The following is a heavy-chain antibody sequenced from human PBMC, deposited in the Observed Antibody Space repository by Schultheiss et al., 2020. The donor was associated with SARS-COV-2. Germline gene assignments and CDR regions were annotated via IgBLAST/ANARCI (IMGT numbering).Heavy chain of an antibody. CDR2: RHSSGST. Sequence: SETLSLTCTVSGDSSTSGNFYWTWIRRHPGKGLEWIGYRHSSGSTDYNSSLKSRLTISVDMSQSQFSLKLSSVTAADTAVYYCARAYVGITIFGVVIRGRFDPWGQGTLVTVSS. J-gene: IGHJ5*02. D-gene: IGHD3-3*01. CDR3: ARAYVGITIFGVVIRGRFDP. V-gene: IGHV4-30-4*08. CDR1: GDSSTSGNFY.